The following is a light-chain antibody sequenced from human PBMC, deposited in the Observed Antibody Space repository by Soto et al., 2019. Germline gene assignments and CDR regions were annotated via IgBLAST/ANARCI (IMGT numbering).Light chain of an antibody. J-gene: IGKJ4*01. CDR2: DAS. CDR1: QDISNY. V-gene: IGKV1-33*01. Sequence: DIQMTQSPSSLSASVGDRVTITCQASQDISNYLNWYQQKPGKAPKLLIYDASNLETGVPSRFSGSGSVTDFTFTISSLQPEAIATYYCQPYDKLPLTCGGGTKVEIK. CDR3: QPYDKLPLT.